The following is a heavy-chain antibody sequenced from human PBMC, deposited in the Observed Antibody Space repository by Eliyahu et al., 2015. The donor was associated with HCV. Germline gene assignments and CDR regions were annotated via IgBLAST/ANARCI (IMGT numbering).Heavy chain of an antibody. D-gene: IGHD4-17*01. CDR2: IFSNDEK. J-gene: IGHJ5*02. V-gene: IGHV2-26*01. Sequence: QPPGKALEWLAHIFSNDEKSYSTSLKSRLTISKDTSKSQVVLTMTNMDPVDTATYYCARIHQGHYGDYVSWPKEDNWFDPWGQGTLVTVSS. CDR3: ARIHQGHYGDYVSWPKEDNWFDP.